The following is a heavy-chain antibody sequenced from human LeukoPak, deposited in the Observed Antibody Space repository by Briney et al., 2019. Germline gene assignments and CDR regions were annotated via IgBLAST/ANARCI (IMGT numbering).Heavy chain of an antibody. V-gene: IGHV4-39*01. Sequence: SETQSLTCTVSGGSISSSSYYWGWIRQPPGKGLEWIGSIYYSGSTYYNPSLKSRVTISVDTSKNQFSLKLSSVTAADTAVYYCARHSDDYGDYDPHSGYYFDYWGQGTLVTVSS. CDR2: IYYSGST. D-gene: IGHD4-17*01. J-gene: IGHJ4*02. CDR1: GGSISSSSYY. CDR3: ARHSDDYGDYDPHSGYYFDY.